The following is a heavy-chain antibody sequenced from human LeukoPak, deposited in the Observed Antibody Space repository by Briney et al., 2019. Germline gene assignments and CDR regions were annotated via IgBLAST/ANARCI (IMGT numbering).Heavy chain of an antibody. CDR2: TYYTGSS. CDR3: TSGSYSFYYMDV. J-gene: IGHJ6*03. Sequence: TSETLSLTCSVSGGSINSRSYYWGWIRQPPGKGLEWIGTTYYTGSSYYNPSLQSRVAISVDTSENQFSLTLSSVTAADTAVYYCTSGSYSFYYMDVWGKGTTVTVSS. D-gene: IGHD1-26*01. CDR1: GGSINSRSYY. V-gene: IGHV4-39*07.